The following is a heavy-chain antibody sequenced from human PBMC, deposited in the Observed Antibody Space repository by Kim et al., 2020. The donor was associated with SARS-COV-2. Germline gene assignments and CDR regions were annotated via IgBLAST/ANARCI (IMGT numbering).Heavy chain of an antibody. D-gene: IGHD3-3*01. V-gene: IGHV3-11*05. J-gene: IGHJ4*02. CDR1: GFTFSDYY. CDR2: ISSSNSYT. Sequence: GGSLRLSCAASGFTFSDYYMSWIRQAPGKGLEWVSYISSSNSYTNYVDSVKGRFTISRDNAENSLFLQMDSLRADDTAGYYGARVGVGSSSGYYFDYWGQGMLVTVSS. CDR3: ARVGVGSSSGYYFDY.